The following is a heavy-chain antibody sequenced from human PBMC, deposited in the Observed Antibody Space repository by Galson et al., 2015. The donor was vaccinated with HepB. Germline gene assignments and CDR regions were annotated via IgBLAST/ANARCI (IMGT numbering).Heavy chain of an antibody. J-gene: IGHJ3*01. CDR2: IYWDDDK. CDR1: GFSLGASGAG. CDR3: AHMKRGAATAFDF. D-gene: IGHD6-25*01. V-gene: IGHV2-5*02. Sequence: PALVKPTQTLTLTCTFSGFSLGASGAGVGWVRQPPGKALEWLALIYWDDDKRYSPSLKSRVTITKDTYKNQVVLTMTNMDPVDTGTYYCAHMKRGAATAFDFWGQGTMVTVSS.